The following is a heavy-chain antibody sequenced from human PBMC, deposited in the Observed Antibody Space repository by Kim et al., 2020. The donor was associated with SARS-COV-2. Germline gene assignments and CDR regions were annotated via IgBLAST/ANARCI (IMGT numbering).Heavy chain of an antibody. Sequence: GGSLRLSCAASGFTFSSYAMSWVRQAPGKGLEWVSAISGSGGSTYYADSVKGRFTISRDNSKNTLYLQMNSLRAEDTAVYYCAKDRNYYDSSGYYYEGFDYWGQGTLVTVSS. J-gene: IGHJ4*02. D-gene: IGHD3-22*01. CDR2: ISGSGGST. CDR1: GFTFSSYA. V-gene: IGHV3-23*01. CDR3: AKDRNYYDSSGYYYEGFDY.